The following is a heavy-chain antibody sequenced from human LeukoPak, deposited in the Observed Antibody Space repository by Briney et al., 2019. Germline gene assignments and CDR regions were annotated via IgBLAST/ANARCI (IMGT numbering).Heavy chain of an antibody. J-gene: IGHJ4*02. Sequence: SETLSLTCAVYGGSFSGYYWSWIRQPPGKGLGWIGEINHSGSTNYNPSLKSRVTISVDTSKNQFSLKLSSVTAADTAVYYCARLGSSGWYYFDYWGQGTLVTVSS. CDR2: INHSGST. CDR1: GGSFSGYY. CDR3: ARLGSSGWYYFDY. D-gene: IGHD6-19*01. V-gene: IGHV4-34*01.